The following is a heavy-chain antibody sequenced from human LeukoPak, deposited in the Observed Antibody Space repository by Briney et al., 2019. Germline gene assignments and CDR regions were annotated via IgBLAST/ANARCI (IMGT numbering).Heavy chain of an antibody. CDR3: ARGHFAMDI. Sequence: PGGSLSLSYSLSGFTLSSYLMIGVGQAPGKGLEWVANISQDGSDKNFVDSVKGRFTISRDNAENSLYLQMNSLRVEDTAVYYCARGHFAMDIWGQGTTVTVSS. J-gene: IGHJ6*02. CDR2: ISQDGSDK. CDR1: GFTLSSYL. V-gene: IGHV3-7*05.